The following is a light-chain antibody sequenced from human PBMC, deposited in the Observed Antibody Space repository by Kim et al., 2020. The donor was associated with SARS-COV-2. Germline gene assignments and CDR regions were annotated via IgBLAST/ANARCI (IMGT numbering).Light chain of an antibody. CDR3: NSRDSSGNHPWV. CDR1: SLRSYY. CDR2: GKN. Sequence: LGQKVRITCQGDSLRSYYASWYQQKPGQAPVLVIYGKNNRPSGIPDRFSGSSSGNTASLTITGAQAEDEADYYCNSRDSSGNHPWVFGGGTQLTVL. J-gene: IGLJ3*02. V-gene: IGLV3-19*01.